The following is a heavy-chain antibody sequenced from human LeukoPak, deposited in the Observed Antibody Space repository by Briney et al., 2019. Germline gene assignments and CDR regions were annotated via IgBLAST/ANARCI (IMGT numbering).Heavy chain of an antibody. CDR1: GFTFSSYW. CDR3: AKGQISRSDRFDY. CDR2: IKQDGSEK. Sequence: GGSPRLSCAASGFTFSSYWMSWVRQAPGKGLEWVANIKQDGSEKYYVDSVKGRFTISRDNAKNSLYLQMNSLRAEDTAVYYCAKGQISRSDRFDYWGQGTLVTVSS. V-gene: IGHV3-7*03. D-gene: IGHD3-3*02. J-gene: IGHJ4*02.